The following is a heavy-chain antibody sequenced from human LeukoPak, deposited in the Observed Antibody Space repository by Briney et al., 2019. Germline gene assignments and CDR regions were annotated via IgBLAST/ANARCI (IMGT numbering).Heavy chain of an antibody. V-gene: IGHV1-24*01. J-gene: IGHJ1*01. Sequence: ASVKVSCKVSGYTLTELSMHWVRQAPGKGLEWMGGFDPEDGKTIYAQKFQGRVTMTEDTSTDTAYMELSSLRSEDTAVYYCATTYYDSSGYPEYFQHWGQGTLVTVSS. CDR3: ATTYYDSSGYPEYFQH. CDR1: GYTLTELS. CDR2: FDPEDGKT. D-gene: IGHD3-22*01.